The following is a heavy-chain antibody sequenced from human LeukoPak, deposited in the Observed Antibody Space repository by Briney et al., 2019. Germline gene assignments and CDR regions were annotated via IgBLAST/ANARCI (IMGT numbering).Heavy chain of an antibody. J-gene: IGHJ4*02. CDR3: PGEPPPLSAHFDY. Sequence: SETLSLTCAVYGGSFSGYYWSWIRQPPGKGLEWIGEINHSGSTNYNPSLKSRVTISVDTSKNQFSLKLSSVTAAERAFYSCPGEPPPLSAHFDYWGQGTLVTVSS. D-gene: IGHD1-26*01. V-gene: IGHV4-34*01. CDR1: GGSFSGYY. CDR2: INHSGST.